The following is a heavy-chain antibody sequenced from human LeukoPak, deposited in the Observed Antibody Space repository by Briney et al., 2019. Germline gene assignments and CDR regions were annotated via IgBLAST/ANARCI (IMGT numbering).Heavy chain of an antibody. CDR3: ARASVEHSIVAGDYFDY. CDR2: ISQSAIA. D-gene: IGHD1/OR15-1a*01. CDR1: GYCINNAHY. V-gene: IGHV4-38-2*01. J-gene: IGHJ4*02. Sequence: SETLSLTCAVSGYCINNAHYWAWIRQPPGKGLEWIGNISQSAIASYNPSLKSRVTISLDTSNNHFSLDLRSVTAADTAVYFCARASVEHSIVAGDYFDYWGQGTLVTVSS.